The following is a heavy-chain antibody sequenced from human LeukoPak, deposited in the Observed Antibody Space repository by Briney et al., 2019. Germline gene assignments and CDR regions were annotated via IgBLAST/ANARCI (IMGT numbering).Heavy chain of an antibody. CDR3: ARRLHYFDY. CDR2: IYYSGST. J-gene: IGHJ4*02. Sequence: PSETLSLTCTVSGGSISPYFWSWIRQPPGKGLEWIGYIYYSGSTNYNPSLKSRVTISVDTSKNQFSLKLSSVTAADTAVYYCARRLHYFDYWGQGSLVTVSS. D-gene: IGHD2-21*02. CDR1: GGSISPYF. V-gene: IGHV4-59*08.